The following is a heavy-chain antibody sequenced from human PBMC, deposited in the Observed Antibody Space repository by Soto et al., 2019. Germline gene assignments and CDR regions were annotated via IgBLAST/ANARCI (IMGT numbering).Heavy chain of an antibody. CDR1: GYTFIDYY. CDR3: ARTLRYNNSPNKYYNMDV. CDR2: INPNSGGT. J-gene: IGHJ6*02. Sequence: QVQLVQSGAEVKKPGASVKVSCKASGYTFIDYYIYWVRQAPGLGLEWMGWINPNSGGTNYAQKFQGWVTMTSDTSISTAYMELSRLTSDDTAVYYCARTLRYNNSPNKYYNMDVWGQGTSVTVSS. V-gene: IGHV1-2*04. D-gene: IGHD1-20*01.